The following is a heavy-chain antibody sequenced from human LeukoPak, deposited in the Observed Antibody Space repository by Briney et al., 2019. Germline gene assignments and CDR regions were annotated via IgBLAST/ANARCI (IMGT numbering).Heavy chain of an antibody. CDR3: GSRRTAMFGVIKGPIDY. Sequence: SETLSLTCTVSGGSISSSSYYWGWIRQPPGKGLEWIGEINHSGSPNNNPSLKSRVSISFDTSKNQFSLKLTSVTAADTAVYYCGSRRTAMFGVIKGPIDYWGQGTLVTVSS. J-gene: IGHJ4*02. CDR2: INHSGSP. CDR1: GGSISSSSYY. V-gene: IGHV4-39*07. D-gene: IGHD3-3*01.